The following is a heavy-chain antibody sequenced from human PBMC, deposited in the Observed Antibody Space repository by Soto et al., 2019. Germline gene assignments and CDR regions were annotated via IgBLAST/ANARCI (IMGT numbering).Heavy chain of an antibody. J-gene: IGHJ4*02. V-gene: IGHV1-46*03. CDR2: INPSYGTT. D-gene: IGHD2-15*01. Sequence: QVQLVQSGAEVKKPGASVKVSCKASGYTFTSYFINWVRQAPGQGLEWMGIINPSYGTTTYAQKFPGRVTMTRDTSTSTVYMELCSLRSEDTAVYYCARVYCSGGSCYSIDYWGQGTLVTVSS. CDR1: GYTFTSYF. CDR3: ARVYCSGGSCYSIDY.